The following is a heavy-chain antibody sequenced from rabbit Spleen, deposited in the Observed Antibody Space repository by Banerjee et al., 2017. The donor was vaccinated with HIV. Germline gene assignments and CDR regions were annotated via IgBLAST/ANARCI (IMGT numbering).Heavy chain of an antibody. CDR1: GFSFTSIDY. D-gene: IGHD4-1*01. V-gene: IGHV1S45*01. CDR3: ARDLAGVIGWNFSL. J-gene: IGHJ4*01. Sequence: QEQLLESGGGLVKPEGSLKLSCTASGFSFTSIDYLCWVRQPPGKGPEWIACVAAGVSFTSYYASWAKGRFTISKTSSTTVTLQMTSLTAADTATYCCARDLAGVIGWNFSLWGPGTLVTVS. CDR2: VAAGVSFTS.